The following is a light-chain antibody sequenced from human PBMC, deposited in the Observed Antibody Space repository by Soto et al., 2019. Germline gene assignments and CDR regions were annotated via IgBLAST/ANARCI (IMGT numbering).Light chain of an antibody. CDR1: SSNIGSNT. CDR2: SNN. J-gene: IGLJ1*01. Sequence: QSVLTKPPSASVTPGQRVTISCSGSSSNIGSNTVNWYQQLPGTAPKLLIYSNNQRPSGVPDRFSGSKSGTAASLAISGLQSEDEADYYCAAWDDSLNGLYVFGTGTKVTVL. V-gene: IGLV1-44*01. CDR3: AAWDDSLNGLYV.